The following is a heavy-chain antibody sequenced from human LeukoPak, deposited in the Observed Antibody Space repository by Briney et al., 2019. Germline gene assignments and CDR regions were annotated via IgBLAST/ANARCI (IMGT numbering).Heavy chain of an antibody. V-gene: IGHV3-64D*06. Sequence: GGSLTLSCSASGFSFSNYDMLWVRQAPAKGLEYVSSVSINGGSTYYADSMKGRVLISRDNSKNTLSLQMSSLRAEGTAVYYCVKDYYYGSSASPRMDVWGKGTTGTVS. CDR3: VKDYYYGSSASPRMDV. CDR2: VSINGGST. D-gene: IGHD3-22*01. J-gene: IGHJ6*03. CDR1: GFSFSNYD.